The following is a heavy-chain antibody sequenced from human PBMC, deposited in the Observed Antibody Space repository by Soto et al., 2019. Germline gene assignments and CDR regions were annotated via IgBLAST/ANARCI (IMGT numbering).Heavy chain of an antibody. CDR2: IYYTGST. V-gene: IGHV4-59*01. CDR1: GSSISPFY. D-gene: IGHD4-17*01. J-gene: IGHJ4*02. Sequence: SETLSLTCTVSGSSISPFYWSWIRQPPGKGLEWLGYIYYTGSTKYNPSLKSRVTLSLGTSRNQLSLKLRSVTAADTAVYYCTRVGGYYGDYPNFDYWGPGTLVTV. CDR3: TRVGGYYGDYPNFDY.